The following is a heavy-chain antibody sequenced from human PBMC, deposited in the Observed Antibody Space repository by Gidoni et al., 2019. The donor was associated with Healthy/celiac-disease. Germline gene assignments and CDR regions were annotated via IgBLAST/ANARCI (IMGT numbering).Heavy chain of an antibody. CDR2: IRSKAYGGTT. V-gene: IGHV3-49*05. Sequence: EVQLVESGVGLVKPGRSLRLSCTASGFTFGDYAMSWFRQAPGKGLEWVGFIRSKAYGGTTEYAASVKGRFTISRDDSKSIAYLQMNSLKTEDTAVYYCMGEEGGYSYGYGGDDAFDIWGQGTMVTVSS. D-gene: IGHD5-18*01. CDR3: MGEEGGYSYGYGGDDAFDI. CDR1: GFTFGDYA. J-gene: IGHJ3*02.